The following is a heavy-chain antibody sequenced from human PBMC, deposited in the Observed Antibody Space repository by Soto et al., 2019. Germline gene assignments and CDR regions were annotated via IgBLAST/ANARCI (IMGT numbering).Heavy chain of an antibody. V-gene: IGHV3-21*01. CDR1: CFTCTRYR. Sequence: XGSLRISAPAACFTCTRYRVNGVRQAPGKGLEWVSSISSTTNYIYYADSMKGRFTVSRDNAKNSVYLEMNSLSAEDTALYYCARESEDLTSNFDDWGQGTLVTVSS. CDR2: ISSTTNYI. J-gene: IGHJ4*02. CDR3: ARESEDLTSNFDD.